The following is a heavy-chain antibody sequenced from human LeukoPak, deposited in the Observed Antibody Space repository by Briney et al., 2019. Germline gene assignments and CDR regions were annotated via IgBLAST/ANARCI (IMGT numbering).Heavy chain of an antibody. D-gene: IGHD2-15*01. CDR2: INWNGGST. CDR3: ASHCSGGSCSDDAFDI. Sequence: GGSLRLSCAASGFTFDDYGMSWVRQAPGKGLEWVSGINWNGGSTGYADSVKGRFTISSDNAQNSLYLQMNSLRAEDTALYYCASHCSGGSCSDDAFDIWGQGTMVTVSS. V-gene: IGHV3-20*04. J-gene: IGHJ3*02. CDR1: GFTFDDYG.